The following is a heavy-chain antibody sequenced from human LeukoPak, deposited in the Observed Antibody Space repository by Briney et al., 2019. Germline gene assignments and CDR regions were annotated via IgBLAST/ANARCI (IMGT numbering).Heavy chain of an antibody. D-gene: IGHD2/OR15-2a*01. CDR1: GFTFSDYY. J-gene: IGHJ4*02. Sequence: GGSLRLSCAASGFTFSDYYMSWIRQAPGKGLEWVSYISSSGSTIYYADSVKGRFTISRDNGKNSLYLQMRSLRAEDTAVYYCARGTTYYAIDYWGQGTLVTVSS. CDR3: ARGTTYYAIDY. CDR2: ISSSGSTI. V-gene: IGHV3-11*01.